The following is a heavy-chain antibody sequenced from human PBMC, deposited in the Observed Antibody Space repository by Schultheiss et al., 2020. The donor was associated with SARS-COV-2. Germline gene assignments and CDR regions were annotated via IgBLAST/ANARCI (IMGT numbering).Heavy chain of an antibody. Sequence: GGSLRLSCAASGFTFDDYGMSWVRQAPGKGLEWVSGINWNGGSTGYADSVKGRFTISRDNSKNTLYLQMNSLRAEDTAVYYCAREGYYYDSSGYSGHYWGQGTLVTVSS. CDR1: GFTFDDYG. V-gene: IGHV3-20*04. CDR2: INWNGGST. J-gene: IGHJ4*02. D-gene: IGHD3-22*01. CDR3: AREGYYYDSSGYSGHY.